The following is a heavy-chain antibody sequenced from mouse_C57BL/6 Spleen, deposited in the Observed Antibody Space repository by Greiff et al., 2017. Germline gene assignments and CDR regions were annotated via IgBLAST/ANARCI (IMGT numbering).Heavy chain of an antibody. Sequence: VQLQQSGAELVRPGASVKLSCTASGFNIKDDYMHWVKQRPEQGLEWIGWIDPENGDTEYASKFQGKATITADTSSNTAYLQLSSLTSEDTAFYYCTYYYYGSSFFDYWGQGTTLTVSS. J-gene: IGHJ2*01. V-gene: IGHV14-4*01. CDR2: IDPENGDT. CDR3: TYYYYGSSFFDY. CDR1: GFNIKDDY. D-gene: IGHD1-1*01.